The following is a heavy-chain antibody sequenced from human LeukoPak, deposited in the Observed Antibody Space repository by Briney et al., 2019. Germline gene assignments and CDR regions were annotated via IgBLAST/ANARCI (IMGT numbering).Heavy chain of an antibody. Sequence: PGGSLRLSCAASGFTFSSYAMSWVRQAPGKGLEWVSAISGSGGSTYYADSVKGRFTISRDNSKNTLYLQMNSLRAEDTAVYYCAKDGGAEYDSNGYYEFGVDYWGQGTLVTVSS. CDR3: AKDGGAEYDSNGYYEFGVDY. V-gene: IGHV3-23*01. CDR1: GFTFSSYA. D-gene: IGHD3-22*01. J-gene: IGHJ4*02. CDR2: ISGSGGST.